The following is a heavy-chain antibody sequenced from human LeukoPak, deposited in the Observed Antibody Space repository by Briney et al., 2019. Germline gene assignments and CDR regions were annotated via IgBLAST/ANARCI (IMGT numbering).Heavy chain of an antibody. D-gene: IGHD4-17*01. Sequence: KPSETLSLTCAVYGVSFSGYYWSWIRQPPGKGLEWIGEINHSGSTNYNPSLKSRVTISVDTSKNQFSLRLSSVTAADTAVYYCARGDYGGSGYWGQGTLVTVSS. CDR1: GVSFSGYY. J-gene: IGHJ4*02. CDR2: INHSGST. V-gene: IGHV4-34*01. CDR3: ARGDYGGSGY.